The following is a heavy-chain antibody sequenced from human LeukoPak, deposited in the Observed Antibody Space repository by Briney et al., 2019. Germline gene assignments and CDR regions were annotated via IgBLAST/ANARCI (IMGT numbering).Heavy chain of an antibody. V-gene: IGHV3-9*01. J-gene: IGHJ4*02. D-gene: IGHD3-22*01. CDR1: GFTFDDYA. Sequence: GGSLRLSCAASGFTFDDYAMHWVRQAPGKGLEWVSGISWNSGSIGYADSVKGRFTISRDNAKNSLYLQMNSLRAEDTALYYCATTGGYDTSDYWGQGTLVTVSS. CDR2: ISWNSGSI. CDR3: ATTGGYDTSDY.